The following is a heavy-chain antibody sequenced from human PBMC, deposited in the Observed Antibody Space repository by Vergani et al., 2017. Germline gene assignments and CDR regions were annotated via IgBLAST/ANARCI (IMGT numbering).Heavy chain of an antibody. V-gene: IGHV1-2*02. CDR3: ARGPNSSGWYRGLDYYYYGMDV. CDR2: INPNSGGT. CDR1: GYTFTGYY. Sequence: QVQLVQSGAEVKKPGASVKVSCKASGYTFTGYYMHWVRQAPGQGLEWMGWINPNSGGTNYAQKFQGRVTMTRDTSISTAYMELSRLRSDDTAVYYCARGPNSSGWYRGLDYYYYGMDVWGQGTTVTVSS. J-gene: IGHJ6*02. D-gene: IGHD6-19*01.